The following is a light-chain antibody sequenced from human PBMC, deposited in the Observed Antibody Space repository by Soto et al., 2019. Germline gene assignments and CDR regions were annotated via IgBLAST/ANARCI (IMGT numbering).Light chain of an antibody. CDR2: GAS. V-gene: IGKV3-20*01. Sequence: EIVLTQSPGTLSLSPGERDTLSCRASQSVSSSYLAWYQQKPGPAPRRLIYGASSRATGIPDRFSGSGSGTDFTLTISRLEPEDVAVYYCQEYCSSPWTFGQGTQVEIK. J-gene: IGKJ1*01. CDR1: QSVSSSY. CDR3: QEYCSSPWT.